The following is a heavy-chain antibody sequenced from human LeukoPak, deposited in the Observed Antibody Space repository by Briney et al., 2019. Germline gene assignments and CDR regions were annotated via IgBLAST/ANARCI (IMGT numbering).Heavy chain of an antibody. CDR1: GFTFSSYG. J-gene: IGHJ4*02. V-gene: IGHV3-21*01. CDR2: ISSSGSYI. CDR3: ALYDSRNYYSSY. D-gene: IGHD3-22*01. Sequence: PGGSLRLSCAASGFTFSSYGMHWVRQAPGKGLEWVSSISSSGSYIYYADSVKGRFTISRDNAKNSLYLQMNSLRAEDTAVYYCALYDSRNYYSSYWGQGTLVTVSS.